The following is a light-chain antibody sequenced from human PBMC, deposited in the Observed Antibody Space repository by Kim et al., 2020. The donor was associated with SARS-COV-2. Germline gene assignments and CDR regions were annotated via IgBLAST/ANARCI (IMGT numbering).Light chain of an antibody. J-gene: IGKJ1*01. CDR3: QQYDSYPRT. CDR1: QGISSW. CDR2: AAS. Sequence: DIQMTQSPSSLSASVGDRVTITCRASQGISSWLAWYQQKPEKAHKSLIYAASSLQRGVPSRFSGSGSGTDFTLTISSLQPEDFATYYCQQYDSYPRTFGQGTKVDIK. V-gene: IGKV1D-16*01.